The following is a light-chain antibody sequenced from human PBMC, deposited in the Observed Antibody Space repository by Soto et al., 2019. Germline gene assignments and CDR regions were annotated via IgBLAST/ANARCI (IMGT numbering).Light chain of an antibody. CDR1: GNDVGGYKY. CDR2: EVS. J-gene: IGLJ2*01. CDR3: SSYTSSMSVV. Sequence: QAVVTQPASVSGSPGQSITISCTGTGNDVGGYKYVSWYQQHPGKVPKLMIFEVSNRPSGVSKRFSGSKSGNTASLNISGLQADDEADYYCSSYTSSMSVVFGGGTKLTVL. V-gene: IGLV2-14*01.